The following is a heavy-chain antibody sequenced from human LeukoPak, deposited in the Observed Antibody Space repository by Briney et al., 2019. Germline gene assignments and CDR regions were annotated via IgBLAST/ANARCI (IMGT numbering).Heavy chain of an antibody. V-gene: IGHV3-20*04. Sequence: PGGSLRLSCAASGFTFDDYGMSWVRQAPGKGLEWVSGLNWNGGSTGYADSVKGRFTISRDNAKNSLYLQMSSLRAEDTALYYCAELGITMIGGVWGKGTTVTISS. CDR2: LNWNGGST. D-gene: IGHD3-10*02. J-gene: IGHJ6*04. CDR3: AELGITMIGGV. CDR1: GFTFDDYG.